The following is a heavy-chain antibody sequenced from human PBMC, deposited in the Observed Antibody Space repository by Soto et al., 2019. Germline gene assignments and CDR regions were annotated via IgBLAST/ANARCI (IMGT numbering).Heavy chain of an antibody. CDR1: GGSFRGFY. CDR2: INHDGIT. J-gene: IGHJ4*02. V-gene: IGHV4-34*01. Sequence: QVQLQQWGAGLLKPSETLSLTCAVSGGSFRGFYWTWIRQSPGKGLEWLGDINHDGITNYNPSLKSRGSIPVDTSKSQFSRKLSSVTAADTAVYYCARAHDFWGGRQQPIDSWGQGTLVTVSS. D-gene: IGHD3-3*01. CDR3: ARAHDFWGGRQQPIDS.